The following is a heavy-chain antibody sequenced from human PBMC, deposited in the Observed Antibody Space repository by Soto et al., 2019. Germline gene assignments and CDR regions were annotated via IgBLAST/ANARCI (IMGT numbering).Heavy chain of an antibody. CDR1: GGSISSGGYY. D-gene: IGHD3-9*01. CDR2: IYYSGST. J-gene: IGHJ5*02. CDR3: ATHYDILGFDP. V-gene: IGHV4-61*08. Sequence: SETLSLTCTVSGGSISSGGYYWSWISQHPGKGLEWIGYIYYSGSTNYNPSLKSRVTISVDTSKNQFSLKLSSVTAADTAVYYCATHYDILGFDPWGQGTLVTVSS.